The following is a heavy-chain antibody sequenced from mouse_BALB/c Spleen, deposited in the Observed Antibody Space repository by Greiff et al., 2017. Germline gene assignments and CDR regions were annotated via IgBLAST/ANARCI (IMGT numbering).Heavy chain of an antibody. V-gene: IGHV1S22*01. Sequence: LKQSGPELVKPGASVKLSCKASGYTFTSYWMHWVKQRPGQGLEWIGNIYPGSGSTNYDEKFKSKATLTVDTSSSTAYMQLSSLTSEDSAVYYCTRSDYYGSSYYAMDYWGQGTSVTVSS. CDR2: IYPGSGST. CDR3: TRSDYYGSSYYAMDY. J-gene: IGHJ4*01. D-gene: IGHD1-1*01. CDR1: GYTFTSYW.